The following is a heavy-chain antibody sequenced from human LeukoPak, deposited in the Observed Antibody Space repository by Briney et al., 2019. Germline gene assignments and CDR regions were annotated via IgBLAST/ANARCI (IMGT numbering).Heavy chain of an antibody. CDR1: GSSISSYY. CDR3: AGSQWLAFFDY. J-gene: IGHJ4*02. V-gene: IGHV4-4*07. Sequence: TSETLSLTCTVSGSSISSYYWSWIRQPAGKGLEWIGRIYTSGSTNYNPSLKSRVTISVDKSKNQFSLKLSSVTAADTAVYYCAGSQWLAFFDYWGQGTLVTVSS. D-gene: IGHD6-19*01. CDR2: IYTSGST.